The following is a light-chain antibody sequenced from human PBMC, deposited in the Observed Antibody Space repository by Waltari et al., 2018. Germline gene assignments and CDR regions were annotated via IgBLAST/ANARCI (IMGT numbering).Light chain of an antibody. CDR1: SRDVTHSNL. Sequence: QSALTQPAPVPGSPGQSITVPCTRTSRDVTHSNLLSWYQQHSGNAPKLLIYEVSQRPSGVSNRFSGSKSGTTASLTVSGLQAEDEAIYFCCSYAGDRSVLFGGGTKLTVL. V-gene: IGLV2-23*02. J-gene: IGLJ2*01. CDR2: EVS. CDR3: CSYAGDRSVL.